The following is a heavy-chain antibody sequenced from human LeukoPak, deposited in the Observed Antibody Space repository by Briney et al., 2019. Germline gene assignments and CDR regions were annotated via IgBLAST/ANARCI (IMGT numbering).Heavy chain of an antibody. CDR1: GFTLSSYW. J-gene: IGHJ1*01. CDR3: ARELRRVPAAPAEYVQH. D-gene: IGHD2-2*01. CDR2: IDSAARST. V-gene: IGHV3-74*03. Sequence: GGSLRLSCAASGFTLSSYWMHWVRQVPGKGLVWVSRIDSAARSTTYADSVKGRFTISRDNAKNSLYLQMNSLRAEDTAVYYCARELRRVPAAPAEYVQHWGQGTLVTVSS.